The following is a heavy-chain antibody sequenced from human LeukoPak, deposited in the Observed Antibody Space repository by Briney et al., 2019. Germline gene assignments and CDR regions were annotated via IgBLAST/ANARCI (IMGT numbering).Heavy chain of an antibody. D-gene: IGHD3-22*01. V-gene: IGHV4-39*01. CDR3: ARVGADSSGYYLKWFDP. Sequence: PSETLSLTCTVSGGSISSTSYHWAWIRQPPGKGLEWIATVYYTGSAYYNPSLKSRVTISVDTSKSQFSLKLSSVTAADTAVYYCARVGADSSGYYLKWFDPWGQGTLVTVSS. CDR2: VYYTGSA. J-gene: IGHJ5*02. CDR1: GGSISSTSYH.